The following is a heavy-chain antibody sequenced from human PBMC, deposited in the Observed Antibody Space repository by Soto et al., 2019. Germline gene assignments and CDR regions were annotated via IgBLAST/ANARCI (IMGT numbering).Heavy chain of an antibody. CDR2: IYYAGST. CDR3: ARRIVATEPFDY. Sequence: SETLSLRCTASGGAMMGYEWGWTRQPPGRGLEWIGFIYYAGSTKYNPSLNSRVTISVHTSKNQFSLTVTPVTAADTAVYYCARRIVATEPFDYCGQGTLVTVSS. J-gene: IGHJ4*02. V-gene: IGHV4-59*08. CDR1: GGAMMGYE. D-gene: IGHD5-12*01.